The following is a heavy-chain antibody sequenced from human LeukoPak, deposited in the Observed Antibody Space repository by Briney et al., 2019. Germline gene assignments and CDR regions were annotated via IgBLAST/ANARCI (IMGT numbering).Heavy chain of an antibody. CDR3: VRDRVTGRYFGMDV. CDR1: GGSIRSKDY. V-gene: IGHV4-59*12. D-gene: IGHD3-9*01. Sequence: AETLSLTCSVSGGSIRSKDYWSWIRQSPGKGPEWIGYIYNSAITNYNPNLKSRVTISPDTSKNQFSLELTSVTAADTATYYCVRDRVTGRYFGMDVWGQGTTIIVSS. J-gene: IGHJ6*02. CDR2: IYNSAIT.